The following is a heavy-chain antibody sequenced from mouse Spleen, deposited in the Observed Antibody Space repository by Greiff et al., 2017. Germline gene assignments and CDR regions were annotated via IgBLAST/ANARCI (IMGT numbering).Heavy chain of an antibody. CDR3: ARDEYGNSLFAY. J-gene: IGHJ3*01. CDR2: ISCYNGAT. CDR1: GYSFTGYY. V-gene: IGHV1S34*01. D-gene: IGHD2-10*02. Sequence: LVKTGASVKISCKASGYSFTGYYMHWVKQSHGKSLEWIGYISCYNGATSYNQKFKGKATFTVDTSSSTAYMQFNSLTSEDSAVYYCARDEYGNSLFAYWGQGTLVTVSA.